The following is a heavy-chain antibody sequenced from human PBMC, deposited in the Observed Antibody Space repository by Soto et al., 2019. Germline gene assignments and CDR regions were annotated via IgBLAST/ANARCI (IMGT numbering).Heavy chain of an antibody. Sequence: ASGPTLVNPTETLTLTCTFSGFSLTSPGMCVSWIRRSPGKALEWLALIERDDDDKYYSTSLKTRLTISKDTRKNQVVLTMANMEPADTATYYCARSIRGPRRFNGMDVWGQGTTVTVSS. CDR3: ARSIRGPRRFNGMDV. J-gene: IGHJ6*02. D-gene: IGHD1-20*01. V-gene: IGHV2-70*13. CDR2: IERDDDDK. CDR1: GFSLTSPGMC.